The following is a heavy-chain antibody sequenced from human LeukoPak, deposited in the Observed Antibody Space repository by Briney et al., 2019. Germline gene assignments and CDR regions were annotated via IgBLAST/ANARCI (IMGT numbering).Heavy chain of an antibody. CDR2: IIPILGIA. V-gene: IGHV1-69*04. CDR3: ARAPTSGSYYKYNWLDP. J-gene: IGHJ5*02. Sequence: SVKVSCKASGGTFSSYAISWVRQAPGQGLEWMGRIIPILGIANYAQKFQGRVTITADKSTSTAYMELSSLRSEDTAVYYCARAPTSGSYYKYNWLDPWGQGTLVTVSS. D-gene: IGHD3-10*01. CDR1: GGTFSSYA.